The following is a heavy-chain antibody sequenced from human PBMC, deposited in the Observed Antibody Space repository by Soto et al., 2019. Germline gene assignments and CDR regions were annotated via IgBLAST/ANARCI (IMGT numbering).Heavy chain of an antibody. CDR3: AHRGYGNYPRDNWFDP. V-gene: IGHV2-5*01. J-gene: IGHJ5*02. D-gene: IGHD4-17*01. CDR1: GISLTTAGAG. Sequence: SGPTLVNPTQTLTLTCTFSGISLTTAGAGVGWIRQPPGKALEWLALTYWNDDTRYNPSLKSRLTITKDTSKNQVVLTMTNMDPVDTATFYCAHRGYGNYPRDNWFDPWGQGILVTVSS. CDR2: TYWNDDT.